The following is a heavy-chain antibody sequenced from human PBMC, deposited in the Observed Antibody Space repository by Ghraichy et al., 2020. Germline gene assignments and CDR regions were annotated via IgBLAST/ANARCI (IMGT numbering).Heavy chain of an antibody. CDR3: ARGDSSGWYRGAFDI. Sequence: GGSLRLSCAASGFTFRRYCMRLVRQAPGKGLEWVSRINSDGSSTSYADSVKGRFTISRDNAKNTLYLQMNSLRAEDTAVYYCARGDSSGWYRGAFDIWGQGTMVTVSS. V-gene: IGHV3-74*01. J-gene: IGHJ3*02. CDR1: GFTFRRYC. D-gene: IGHD6-19*01. CDR2: INSDGSST.